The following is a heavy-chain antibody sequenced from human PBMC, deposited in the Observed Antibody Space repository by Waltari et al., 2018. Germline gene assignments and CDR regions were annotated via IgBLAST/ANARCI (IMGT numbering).Heavy chain of an antibody. CDR3: ARSSLTYRVWYLDV. J-gene: IGHJ2*01. CDR1: GDTFDNFA. V-gene: IGHV1-69*04. Sequence: QVQLVQSGAQMRKPGSSVKVSCKTSGDTFDNFALNWVRQAPGQGLEWMGRSVPSIGNINFIPKYKGRLFIDADKDTNTVYLELRGLRSDDTAVYYCARSSLTYRVWYLDVWGRGTSVTVSS. CDR2: SVPSIGNI. D-gene: IGHD2-2*01.